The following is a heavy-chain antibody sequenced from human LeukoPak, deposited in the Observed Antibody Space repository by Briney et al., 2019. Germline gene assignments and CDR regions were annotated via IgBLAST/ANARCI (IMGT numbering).Heavy chain of an antibody. CDR1: GGTFSSYA. CDR2: IIPILGIA. CDR3: ARAGSRAQNYFDY. V-gene: IGHV1-69*04. J-gene: IGHJ4*02. Sequence: GASVKVSCKASGGTFSSYAISWVRQAPGQGLEWMGRIIPILGIANYAQKFQGRVTITADKSTSTAYMELSSLRSEDTAVYYCARAGSRAQNYFDYWGQGTLVTVSS. D-gene: IGHD1-26*01.